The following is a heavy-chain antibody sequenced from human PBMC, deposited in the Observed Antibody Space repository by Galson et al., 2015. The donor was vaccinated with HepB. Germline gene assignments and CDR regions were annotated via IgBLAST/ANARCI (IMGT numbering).Heavy chain of an antibody. J-gene: IGHJ4*02. V-gene: IGHV1-18*01. CDR3: ASWYDSDSGSYYGGFDY. CDR2: ISAYNGNT. Sequence: QSGAEVKKPGESLKLSCKASGYTFTSYGISWVRQAPGQGLEWMGWISAYNGNTNYAQKLQGRVTMTTDTSTSTAYMELRSLRSDDTAVYYCASWYDSDSGSYYGGFDYWGQGTLVTVSS. D-gene: IGHD1-26*01. CDR1: GYTFTSYG.